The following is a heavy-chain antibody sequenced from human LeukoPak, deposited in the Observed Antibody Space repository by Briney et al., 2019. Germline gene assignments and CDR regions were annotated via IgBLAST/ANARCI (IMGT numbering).Heavy chain of an antibody. CDR1: GGSLSGYY. V-gene: IGHV4-34*01. CDR3: ARGQWLVPLNY. Sequence: SETLSLTCAVYGGSLSGYYWSWIRQPPGKGLEWIGEINHSGSTNYNPSLRSRVTISVDTSKNQFSLKLSSVTAADTAVYYCARGQWLVPLNYWGQGTLVTVSS. D-gene: IGHD6-19*01. CDR2: INHSGST. J-gene: IGHJ4*02.